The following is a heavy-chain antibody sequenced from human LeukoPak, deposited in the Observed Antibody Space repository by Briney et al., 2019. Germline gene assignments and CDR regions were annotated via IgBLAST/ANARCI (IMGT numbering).Heavy chain of an antibody. V-gene: IGHV3-21*01. CDR3: ARVDSSSWHYFDY. J-gene: IGHJ4*02. Sequence: PGGSLRLSCAASGFTFSSYSMNWVRQAPGKGLEWVSSISSSSSYIYYADSVKGRFTISRDNAKNSLYLQMNSLRAEDTAVYYCARVDSSSWHYFDYWGQGTLVTVSS. CDR2: ISSSSSYI. D-gene: IGHD6-13*01. CDR1: GFTFSSYS.